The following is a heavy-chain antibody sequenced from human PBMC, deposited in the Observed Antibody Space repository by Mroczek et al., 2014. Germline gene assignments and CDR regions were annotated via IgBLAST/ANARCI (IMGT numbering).Heavy chain of an antibody. CDR1: GGSISSYY. D-gene: IGHD1-26*01. V-gene: IGHV4-4*07. CDR3: ARLTSIVGATGWYFDL. CDR2: IYTSGST. J-gene: IGHJ2*01. Sequence: QVQLQESGPGLVKPSETLSLTCTVSGGSISSYYWSWIRQPAGKGLEWIGRIYTSGSTNYNPSLKSRVTMSVDTSKNQFSLKLSSVTAADTAVYYCARLTSIVGATGWYFDLWGLAPWSRVSS.